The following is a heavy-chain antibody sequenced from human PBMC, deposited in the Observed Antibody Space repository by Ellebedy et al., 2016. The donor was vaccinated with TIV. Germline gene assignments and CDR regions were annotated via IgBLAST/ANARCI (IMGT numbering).Heavy chain of an antibody. CDR1: GDSISSGSYS. CDR2: MYHSGST. V-gene: IGHV4-30-2*01. CDR3: ARGLGGTTLDPDAFDI. J-gene: IGHJ3*02. Sequence: SETLSLTXAVSGDSISSGSYSWNWIRQPPGKGLEWIGHMYHSGSTYYNPSLKSRVTTSVDRSKNQFSLKLSSVTAADTAVYFCARGLGGTTLDPDAFDIWGQGTMVTVSS. D-gene: IGHD1-1*01.